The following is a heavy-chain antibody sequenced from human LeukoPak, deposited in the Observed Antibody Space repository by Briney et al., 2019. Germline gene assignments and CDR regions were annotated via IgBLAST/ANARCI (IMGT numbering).Heavy chain of an antibody. CDR3: ARDVDTMVRGVLSY. CDR1: GYTFTSYA. D-gene: IGHD3-10*01. J-gene: IGHJ4*02. CDR2: INAGNGNT. Sequence: ASVKVSCKASGYTFTSYAMHWVRQAPGQRLEWMGWINAGNGNTKYSQKFQGRVTITRDTSASTAYMELSSLRSEDTAVYYCARDVDTMVRGVLSYWGQGTLVTVSS. V-gene: IGHV1-3*01.